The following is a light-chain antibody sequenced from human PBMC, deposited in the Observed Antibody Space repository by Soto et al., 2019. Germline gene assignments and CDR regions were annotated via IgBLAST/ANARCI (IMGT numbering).Light chain of an antibody. Sequence: QSVLPQPPSVSGAPGQRVTISCTGSSSNIGAGYDVHWYQQLPGTAPQLRIYGNSNRPSGVPDRFSGSKSGTSASLAINGLQAEDEADYYCQSYDSSLSANYVFGTGTKVTVL. CDR2: GNS. CDR3: QSYDSSLSANYV. J-gene: IGLJ1*01. CDR1: SSNIGAGYD. V-gene: IGLV1-40*01.